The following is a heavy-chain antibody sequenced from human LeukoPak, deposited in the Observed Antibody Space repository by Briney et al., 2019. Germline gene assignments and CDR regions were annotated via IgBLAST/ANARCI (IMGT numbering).Heavy chain of an antibody. CDR1: GYSISSGYY. D-gene: IGHD2-2*01. V-gene: IGHV4-38-2*01. CDR3: ARALGYCSSTSCSKYNWFDP. J-gene: IGHJ5*02. CDR2: IYHSGST. Sequence: PSETLSLTCAVSGYSISSGYYWGWIRQPPGKGLEWIGSIYHSGSTYYNPSLKSRDTISVDTSKNQFSLKLSSVTAADTAVYYCARALGYCSSTSCSKYNWFDPWGQGTLVTVSS.